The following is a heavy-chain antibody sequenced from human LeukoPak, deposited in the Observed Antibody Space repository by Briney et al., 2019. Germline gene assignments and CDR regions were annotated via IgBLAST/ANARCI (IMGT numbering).Heavy chain of an antibody. J-gene: IGHJ5*02. D-gene: IGHD6-6*01. CDR3: ARGRNRIAARPGYNWFDP. Sequence: ASVKVSCKASGYAFTGYYMHWVRQAPGQGLEWMGWINPNSGGTNYAQKFQGRVTMTRDTSISTAYMELSRLRSDDTAVYYCARGRNRIAARPGYNWFDPWGQGTLVTVSS. CDR2: INPNSGGT. CDR1: GYAFTGYY. V-gene: IGHV1-2*02.